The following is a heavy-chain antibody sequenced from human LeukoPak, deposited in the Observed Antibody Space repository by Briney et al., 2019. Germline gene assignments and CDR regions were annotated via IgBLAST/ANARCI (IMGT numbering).Heavy chain of an antibody. V-gene: IGHV4-30-4*01. CDR3: AREGSSGSHGY. CDR1: GGSISSGDYY. D-gene: IGHD3-22*01. J-gene: IGHJ4*02. Sequence: SQTLSLTCTVSGGSISSGDYYCIWIRQPPVKGLEWIGYIYYSGSTYYNPSLKSRVTISVDTSKNQFSLKLSSVTAADTAVYYCAREGSSGSHGYWGQGTLVTVSS. CDR2: IYYSGST.